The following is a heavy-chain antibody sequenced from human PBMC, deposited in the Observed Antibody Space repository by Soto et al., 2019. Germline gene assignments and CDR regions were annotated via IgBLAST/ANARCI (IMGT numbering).Heavy chain of an antibody. V-gene: IGHV4-38-2*02. Sequence: SETLSLTCTVSGYSISSGYYWGWIRQPPGKGLEWIGSIYHSGSTYYNPSLKSRVTISVDTSKNQFSLKLSSVTAADTAVYYCARDWSKGGSYSRFDPWGQGTLVTVSS. CDR2: IYHSGST. J-gene: IGHJ5*02. CDR1: GYSISSGYY. CDR3: ARDWSKGGSYSRFDP. D-gene: IGHD1-26*01.